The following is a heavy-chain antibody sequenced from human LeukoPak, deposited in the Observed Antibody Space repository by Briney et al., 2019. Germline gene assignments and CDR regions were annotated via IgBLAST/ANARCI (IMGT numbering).Heavy chain of an antibody. J-gene: IGHJ3*01. CDR3: ARDVSRTSWTWR. CDR1: GGSISDANYY. CDR2: IYYTGTT. V-gene: IGHV4-39*01. D-gene: IGHD2-2*01. Sequence: SETLSLTCSVSGGSISDANYYWAWIRQPPGKGLEWIANIYYTGTTYYNPALKSRVTISVDTSNNQFSLKLSSVTAADTAVYYCARDVSRTSWTWRWGQGTVVTVSS.